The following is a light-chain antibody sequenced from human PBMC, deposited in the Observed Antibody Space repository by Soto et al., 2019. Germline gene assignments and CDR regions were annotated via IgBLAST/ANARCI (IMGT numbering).Light chain of an antibody. J-gene: IGLJ3*02. V-gene: IGLV7-46*01. CDR1: TGAVTSGHY. Sequence: QTVVTQEPSLTVSPGGTVTLTCGSSTGAVTSGHYPYWFQQKPGQAPRTLIYDTDRKHSSTPARFSGSLLGGKSALTLSGAQPEDEAEYYCLLSYNGARVFGGGTKVTVL. CDR3: LLSYNGARV. CDR2: DTD.